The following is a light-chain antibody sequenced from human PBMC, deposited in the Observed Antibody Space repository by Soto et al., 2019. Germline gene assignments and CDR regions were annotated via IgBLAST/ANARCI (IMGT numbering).Light chain of an antibody. CDR2: DLS. V-gene: IGKV3-11*01. J-gene: IGKJ1*01. CDR3: QQRSHWPRT. CDR1: QNISSY. Sequence: IVLTQSPATLSLSPGKRATLSCRASQNISSYLIWYQHKPCQAPRLLIYDLSNRATVIPARSIGSRSGADVSITNISLEAEEYVVYYYQQRSHWPRTFGQGTKVDIK.